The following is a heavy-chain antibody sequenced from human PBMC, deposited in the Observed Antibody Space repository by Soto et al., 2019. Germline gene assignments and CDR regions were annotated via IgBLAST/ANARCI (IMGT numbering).Heavy chain of an antibody. J-gene: IGHJ5*02. D-gene: IGHD2-21*02. V-gene: IGHV3-30-3*01. CDR3: AKASGPCGGDCYSPNCFDP. CDR2: IAHDGSSK. Sequence: QVQLVESGGGVVQPGRSLRLSCAASGFTFSSYIMHWVRQAPDKGLEWVAVIAHDGSSKYYADSVKGRFTISRDNSKNTLYVQMTSLRAEDTAMYYCAKASGPCGGDCYSPNCFDPWGQGTLVTVSS. CDR1: GFTFSSYI.